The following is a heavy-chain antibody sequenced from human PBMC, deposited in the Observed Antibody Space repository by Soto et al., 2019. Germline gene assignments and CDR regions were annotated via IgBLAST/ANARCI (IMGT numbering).Heavy chain of an antibody. J-gene: IGHJ4*02. CDR3: AHRTSDYDFWSGTFQYFDY. D-gene: IGHD3-3*01. CDR2: IYYKDDK. Sequence: GLTLVNRTQAHALTCTCSASSHSTSGEGVGWNSKPPGKALEWLELIYYKDDKRYSPSLKSRLTITKDTTKNQVVHKKTNKKPVYTATYYCAHRTSDYDFWSGTFQYFDYWGQGTLVTFSS. V-gene: IGHV2-5*01. CDR1: ASSHSTSGEG.